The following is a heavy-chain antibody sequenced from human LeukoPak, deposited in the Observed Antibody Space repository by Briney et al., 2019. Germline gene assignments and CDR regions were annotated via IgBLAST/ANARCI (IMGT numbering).Heavy chain of an antibody. Sequence: PSETLSLTCAVSGYSITSGFPWGWIRQPPGKGLEWIGTISHSGTTDYKSTLESRLTISMDTSKNLFSLRLTSVTAADTAVYYCAREGAVPGIDPWGQGTLVTVSS. CDR2: ISHSGTT. D-gene: IGHD3-16*01. V-gene: IGHV4-38-2*02. J-gene: IGHJ5*02. CDR1: GYSITSGFP. CDR3: AREGAVPGIDP.